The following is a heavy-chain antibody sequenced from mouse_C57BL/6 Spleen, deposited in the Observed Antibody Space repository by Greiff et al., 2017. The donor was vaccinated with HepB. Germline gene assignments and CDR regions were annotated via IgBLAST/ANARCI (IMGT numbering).Heavy chain of an antibody. V-gene: IGHV5-16*01. CDR1: GFTFSDYY. J-gene: IGHJ4*01. CDR3: ARAGAYFRNCGAMDY. Sequence: EVKLMETEGGVVQCGSSMKLSCTASGFTFSDYYMAWVGEVPEKGLEGVANVNYDGSSPYYLGSWKSRFISSRENAKNILYLQMSSLKSEDTATDYPARAGAYFRNCGAMDYWNQVASLTVSS. D-gene: IGHD2-10*01. CDR2: VNYDGSSP.